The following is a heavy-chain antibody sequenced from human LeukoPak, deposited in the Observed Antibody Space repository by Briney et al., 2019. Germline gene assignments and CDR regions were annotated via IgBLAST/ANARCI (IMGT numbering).Heavy chain of an antibody. J-gene: IGHJ3*02. V-gene: IGHV3-23*01. Sequence: GGSLRLSCAASGFTFSSYAMSWVRQAPGKGLEWDSAISGSGGSTYYADSVKGRFTISRDNSKNTLYLQMNSLRAEDTAVYYCAKGRDSSGYTLDAFDIWGQGTMVTVSS. D-gene: IGHD3-22*01. CDR1: GFTFSSYA. CDR2: ISGSGGST. CDR3: AKGRDSSGYTLDAFDI.